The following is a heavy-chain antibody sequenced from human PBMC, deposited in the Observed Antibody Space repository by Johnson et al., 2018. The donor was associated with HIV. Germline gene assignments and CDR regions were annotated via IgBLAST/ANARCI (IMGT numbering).Heavy chain of an antibody. CDR2: INWNGGST. J-gene: IGHJ3*02. D-gene: IGHD3-10*01. CDR1: GFTFDDYG. CDR3: ARDRRYYGSGSYGIWYAFDI. V-gene: IGHV3-20*04. Sequence: VQLVESGGGLVQPGGSLRLSCAASGFTFDDYGMSWVRQAPGKGLEWVSGINWNGGSTGYADSVKGRFTISRDNAKNSLYLQMNSLRAEDTALYYCARDRRYYGSGSYGIWYAFDIWGQGTKVTVAS.